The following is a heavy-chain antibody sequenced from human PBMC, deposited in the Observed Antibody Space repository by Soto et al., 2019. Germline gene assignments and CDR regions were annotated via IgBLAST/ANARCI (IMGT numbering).Heavy chain of an antibody. V-gene: IGHV4-4*07. Sequence: PSETLSLTCAVSGASIRTFYWNWFGQPAGGGLEWIGRFSLSVDTAYNPSLRSRLTMSFDTSKSQFSLSLTSVTAADTAVYYCAREVNKPLRYHYIGLDVWGQGTRVTVSS. CDR2: FSLSVDT. CDR3: AREVNKPLRYHYIGLDV. D-gene: IGHD2-2*01. J-gene: IGHJ6*02. CDR1: GASIRTFY.